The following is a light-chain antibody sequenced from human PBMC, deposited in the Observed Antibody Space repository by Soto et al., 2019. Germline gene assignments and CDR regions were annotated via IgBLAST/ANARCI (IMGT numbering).Light chain of an antibody. CDR1: QSVSSN. CDR2: GAS. J-gene: IGKJ1*01. Sequence: EIVMTQSPATLSVSPGERATLSCRASQSVSSNLAWYQQKPGQAPRLLIYGASTLQSGVPSRFSGSGSGTDFTLTISCLQSEDFATYYCQQYYSYPRTFGQGTKVEIK. CDR3: QQYYSYPRT. V-gene: IGKV3-15*01.